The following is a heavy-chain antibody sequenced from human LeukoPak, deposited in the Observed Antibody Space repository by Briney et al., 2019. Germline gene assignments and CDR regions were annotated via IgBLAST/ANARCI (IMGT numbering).Heavy chain of an antibody. CDR2: IYYSGST. J-gene: IGHJ4*02. Sequence: PSETLSLTCTVSGGSISSYYWSWIRQPPGKGLEWIGYIYYSGSTNYNPSLKSRVTISVDTSKNQFSLKLSSVTAADTAVYYCARCVYDSSGYYSFDYWGQGTLVTVSS. D-gene: IGHD3-22*01. V-gene: IGHV4-59*08. CDR1: GGSISSYY. CDR3: ARCVYDSSGYYSFDY.